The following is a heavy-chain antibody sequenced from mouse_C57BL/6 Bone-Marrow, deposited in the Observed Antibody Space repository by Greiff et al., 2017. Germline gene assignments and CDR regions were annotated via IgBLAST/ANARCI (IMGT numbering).Heavy chain of an antibody. Sequence: QVQLQQPGAELVMPGASVKLSCKASGYTFTSYWMHWVKQRPGQGLEWIGEIDPSDSYTNYNQKFKGKSTLTVDTSSSTAYMQLSSLTSEDSAVYYCGARGYYGFAYWGQGTLVTVSA. CDR2: IDPSDSYT. CDR3: GARGYYGFAY. J-gene: IGHJ3*01. CDR1: GYTFTSYW. D-gene: IGHD2-3*01. V-gene: IGHV1-69*01.